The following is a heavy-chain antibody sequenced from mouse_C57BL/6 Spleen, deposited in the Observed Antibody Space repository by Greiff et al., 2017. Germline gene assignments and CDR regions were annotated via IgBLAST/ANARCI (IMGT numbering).Heavy chain of an antibody. J-gene: IGHJ3*01. D-gene: IGHD2-14*01. CDR1: GFTFSDYG. CDR3: ARGYRFAY. Sequence: EVKLMESGGGLVKPGGSLKLSCAASGFTFSDYGMHWVRQAPEKGLEWVAYISSGSSTIYYADTVKGRFTISRDNAKNTLFLQMTSLRSEDTAMYYCARGYRFAYWGQGTLVTVSA. V-gene: IGHV5-17*01. CDR2: ISSGSSTI.